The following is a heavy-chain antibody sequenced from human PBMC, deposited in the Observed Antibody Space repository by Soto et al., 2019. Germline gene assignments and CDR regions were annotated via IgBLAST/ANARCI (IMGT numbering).Heavy chain of an antibody. Sequence: PGGSLRLSCAASGFTFSSYSMNWVRQAPGKGLEWVSSISSSSSYIYYADSVKGRFTISRDNAKNSLYLQMNSLRAEDTAVYYCARGCTNGVCYTGPDYYYGMDVWRQGTTVTVSS. J-gene: IGHJ6*02. CDR2: ISSSSSYI. CDR1: GFTFSSYS. CDR3: ARGCTNGVCYTGPDYYYGMDV. D-gene: IGHD2-8*01. V-gene: IGHV3-21*01.